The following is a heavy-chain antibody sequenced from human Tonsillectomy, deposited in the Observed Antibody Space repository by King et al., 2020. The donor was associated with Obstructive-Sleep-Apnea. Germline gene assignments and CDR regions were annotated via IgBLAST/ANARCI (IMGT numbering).Heavy chain of an antibody. CDR1: GDSISSSSYY. J-gene: IGHJ4*02. Sequence: QLQLQESGPGLVKPSETLSLTCTVSGDSISSSSYYWGWIRQPPGKGLEWIGTIYYSGSTYYNPSLKGRVTISLDTAKNQFSLKLSSVTAADTAVYYCARDIRSIGYSSSWYDFLEYFDYWGQGTLVTVSS. CDR2: IYYSGST. V-gene: IGHV4-39*07. D-gene: IGHD6-13*01. CDR3: ARDIRSIGYSSSWYDFLEYFDY.